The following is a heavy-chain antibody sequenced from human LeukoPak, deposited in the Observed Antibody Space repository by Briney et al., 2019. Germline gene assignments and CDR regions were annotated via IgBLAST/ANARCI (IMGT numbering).Heavy chain of an antibody. J-gene: IGHJ4*02. D-gene: IGHD6-13*01. CDR3: ARESRLGQSSRCYFDY. V-gene: IGHV3-53*01. CDR1: GFTVSSNY. CDR2: IYSGGST. Sequence: GGSLRLSCAASGFTVSSNYMSWVRQAPGKGLEWDSVIYSGGSTYYADSVKGRFTISRDNSKNTLYLQMNSLRAEDTAVYYCARESRLGQSSRCYFDYWGQGTLVTVSS.